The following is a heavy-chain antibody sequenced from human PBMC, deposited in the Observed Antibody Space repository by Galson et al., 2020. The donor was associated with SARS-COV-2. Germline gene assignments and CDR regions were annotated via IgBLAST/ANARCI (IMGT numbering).Heavy chain of an antibody. Sequence: ASVKVSCKASGYTFTSYDINWVRQATGQGLEWMGWINPNSGNTGYAQKFQGRVTMTRNTSISTAYMELSSLRSEDTAVYYCAREESLPYYYDSSGYYLPNWFDPWGQGTLVTVSS. CDR1: GYTFTSYD. CDR3: AREESLPYYYDSSGYYLPNWFDP. V-gene: IGHV1-8*01. D-gene: IGHD3-22*01. CDR2: INPNSGNT. J-gene: IGHJ5*02.